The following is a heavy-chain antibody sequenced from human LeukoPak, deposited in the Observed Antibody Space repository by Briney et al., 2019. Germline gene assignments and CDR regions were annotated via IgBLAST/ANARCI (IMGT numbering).Heavy chain of an antibody. Sequence: SETLSLTCIVSGGSLSSYYWSWIRQPPGKGQEWIGYISYSGSTKYNPSLKSRVTISIDTSKKQFSLNLSSVTAADTAVYYCTRHRQYDADVFDIWGQGTTVTVSS. V-gene: IGHV4-59*08. J-gene: IGHJ3*02. CDR2: ISYSGST. CDR3: TRHRQYDADVFDI. D-gene: IGHD2-8*01. CDR1: GGSLSSYY.